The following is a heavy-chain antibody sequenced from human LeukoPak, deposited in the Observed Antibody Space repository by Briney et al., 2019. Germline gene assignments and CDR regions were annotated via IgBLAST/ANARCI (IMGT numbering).Heavy chain of an antibody. CDR3: VKDGHCRDSICATKIVVAGYLDH. D-gene: IGHD6-19*01. V-gene: IGHV3-23*01. Sequence: GGSLRLSFRASGFSFSIYSLNWVRQAPGKGLEWVSVIRAEGAPTYYADSVKGRFTISRDNSKNMLYLQMNSLRAEDTATYYCVKDGHCRDSICATKIVVAGYLDHWGQGTQVTVSA. CDR2: IRAEGAPT. CDR1: GFSFSIYS. J-gene: IGHJ4*02.